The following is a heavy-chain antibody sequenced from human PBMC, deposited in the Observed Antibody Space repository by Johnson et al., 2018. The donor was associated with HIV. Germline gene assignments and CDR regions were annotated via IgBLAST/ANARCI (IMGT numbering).Heavy chain of an antibody. V-gene: IGHV3-30*19. D-gene: IGHD2-2*01. Sequence: QVQLVESGGGVAQPGRSLRLSCAASGFTFSSYGMHWVRQAPGKGLEWVAIIWYDGNNKYYADSVKGRFTISRDNSKNTLYLQMNSLRAEDTAVYYCARPDRVNSIVVVPAGAFDIWGQGTMVTVSS. CDR2: IWYDGNNK. J-gene: IGHJ3*02. CDR3: ARPDRVNSIVVVPAGAFDI. CDR1: GFTFSSYG.